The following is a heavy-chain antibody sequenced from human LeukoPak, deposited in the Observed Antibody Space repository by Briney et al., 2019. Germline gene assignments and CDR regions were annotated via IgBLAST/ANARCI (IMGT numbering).Heavy chain of an antibody. D-gene: IGHD5/OR15-5a*01. V-gene: IGHV6-1*01. J-gene: IGHJ4*02. CDR2: TYFSSRWYY. CDR3: TRRQYSVYEGYFDF. CDR1: GDSVSSNSAS. Sequence: SQTLSLTCAISGDSVSSNSASWNWFRQSPSRGLEWLGSTYFSSRWYYDYADSVKSRITISPDTSMNHVSLQLNSVTPEDTAMYYCTRRQYSVYEGYFDFWGQGTLVTVSS.